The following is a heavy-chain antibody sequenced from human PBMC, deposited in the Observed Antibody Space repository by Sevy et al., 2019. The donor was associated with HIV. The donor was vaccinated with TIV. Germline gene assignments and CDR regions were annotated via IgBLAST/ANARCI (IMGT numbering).Heavy chain of an antibody. CDR3: ARSGFLEWADSTRGPRNWFDP. D-gene: IGHD3-3*01. CDR1: GGSMRNFY. Sequence: SETLSLTCSVSGGSMRNFYWSWIRQPPGKGLEWIGNIYYSGSTNYNPSLKSRVTMSVDTSNNQFSLKLSSVTAADKDVYYGARSGFLEWADSTRGPRNWFDPWGQGTLVTVSS. V-gene: IGHV4-59*13. J-gene: IGHJ5*02. CDR2: IYYSGST.